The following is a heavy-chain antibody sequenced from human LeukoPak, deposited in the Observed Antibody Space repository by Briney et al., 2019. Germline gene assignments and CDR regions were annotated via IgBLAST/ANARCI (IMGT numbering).Heavy chain of an antibody. D-gene: IGHD6-13*01. V-gene: IGHV3-48*03. CDR3: YRESPAQQGDH. J-gene: IGHJ4*02. CDR2: ISSSGSTI. Sequence: GGSLRLSCAASGFTFSSYEMNWVRQAPGQGLEWISYISSSGSTIYYADSVKGRFTIFRDNAKNSLYLQMSSLRAEDTAVYYCYRESPAQQGDHWGQGTMVTVSS. CDR1: GFTFSSYE.